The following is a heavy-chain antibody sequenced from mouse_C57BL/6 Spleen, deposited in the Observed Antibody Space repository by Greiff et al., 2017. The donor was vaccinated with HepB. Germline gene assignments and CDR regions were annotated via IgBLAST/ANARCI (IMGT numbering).Heavy chain of an antibody. CDR1: GYTFTDYY. J-gene: IGHJ3*01. CDR3: AYWGFAY. Sequence: VQLQQSGPELVKPGASVKISCKASGYTFTDYYMNWVKQSHGKSLEWIGDINPNNGGTSYNQKFKGKATLTVDKSSSTAYMELRSLTSEDSAVYYCAYWGFAYWGQGTLVTVSA. CDR2: INPNNGGT. D-gene: IGHD4-1*01. V-gene: IGHV1-26*01.